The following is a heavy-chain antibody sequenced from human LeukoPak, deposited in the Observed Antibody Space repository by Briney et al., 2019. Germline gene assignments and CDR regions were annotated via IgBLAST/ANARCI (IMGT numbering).Heavy chain of an antibody. V-gene: IGHV3-9*01. Sequence: GGSLRLSCAASGFTFDDYAMHWVRQAPGKGLEWVSGISWNSGSIGYADSVKGRFTISRDNAKNSLYLQMNSLRAEDTALYYCAASIAVAGTHIPYYFDYWGQGTLVTVSS. CDR3: AASIAVAGTHIPYYFDY. CDR2: ISWNSGSI. J-gene: IGHJ4*02. D-gene: IGHD6-19*01. CDR1: GFTFDDYA.